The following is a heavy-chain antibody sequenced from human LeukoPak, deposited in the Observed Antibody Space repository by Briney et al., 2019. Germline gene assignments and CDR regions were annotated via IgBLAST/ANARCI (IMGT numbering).Heavy chain of an antibody. D-gene: IGHD2-2*01. J-gene: IGHJ4*02. V-gene: IGHV3-11*04. CDR1: GFTFSDYY. Sequence: PGGSLRLSCAASGFTFSDYYMSWIRQAPGKGLEWVSYISSSGSTIYYADSVKGRFTISRDNAKNSLYLRMNSLRAEDTAVYYCARESIVVVPAAAYWGQGTLVTVSS. CDR2: ISSSGSTI. CDR3: ARESIVVVPAAAY.